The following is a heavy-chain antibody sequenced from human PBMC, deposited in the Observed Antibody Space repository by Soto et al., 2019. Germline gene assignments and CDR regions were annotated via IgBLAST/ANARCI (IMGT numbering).Heavy chain of an antibody. CDR1: DFSISNAW. D-gene: IGHD2-15*01. CDR2: VKRKIDGETT. J-gene: IGHJ6*02. CDR3: TTGSVEGV. V-gene: IGHV3-15*07. Sequence: EVQLVEPGGGLVKPGGSLRLSCAASDFSISNAWMNWVRQAPGKGLEWVGRVKRKIDGETTDYAAPVKGRFTISRDDSNNMLYLQMNRLKADDTAVYYCTTGSVEGVWGQGTTVTVSS.